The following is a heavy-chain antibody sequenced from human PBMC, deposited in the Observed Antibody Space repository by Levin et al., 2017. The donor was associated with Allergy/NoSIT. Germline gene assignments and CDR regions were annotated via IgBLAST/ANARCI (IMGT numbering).Heavy chain of an antibody. D-gene: IGHD4-17*01. CDR1: GFTFSSYA. J-gene: IGHJ3*02. Sequence: SGGSLRLSCAASGFTFSSYAMSWVRQAPGKGLEWVSAISGSGGSTYYADSVKGRFTISRDNSKNTLYLQMNSLRAEDTAVYYCAKDADYGDYGVSDAFDIWGQGTMVTVSS. V-gene: IGHV3-23*01. CDR2: ISGSGGST. CDR3: AKDADYGDYGVSDAFDI.